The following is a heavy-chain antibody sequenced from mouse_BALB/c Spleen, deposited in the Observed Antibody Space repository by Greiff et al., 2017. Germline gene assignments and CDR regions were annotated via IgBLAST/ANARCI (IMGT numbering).Heavy chain of an antibody. J-gene: IGHJ4*01. Sequence: VMLVESGPGLVAPSQSLSITCTVSGFSLTSYGVHWVRQPPGKGLEWLGVIWAGGSTNYNSALMSRLSISKDNSKSQVFLKMNSLQTDDTAMYYCARDSPITTVVARDYWGQGTSVTVSS. CDR2: IWAGGST. D-gene: IGHD1-1*01. V-gene: IGHV2-9*02. CDR3: ARDSPITTVVARDY. CDR1: GFSLTSYG.